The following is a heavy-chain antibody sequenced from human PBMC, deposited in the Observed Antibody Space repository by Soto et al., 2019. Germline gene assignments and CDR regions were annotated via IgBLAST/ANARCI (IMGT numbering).Heavy chain of an antibody. CDR3: ARDGPMYYDFWSGYYTHYYYGMDV. V-gene: IGHV3-72*01. Sequence: EVQLVESGGGLVQPGGSLRLSCAASGFTFSDHYMDWVRQAPGKGLEWVGRTRNKANSYTTEYAASVKGRFTISRDDSKNSLYLQMNSLKTEDTAVYYCARDGPMYYDFWSGYYTHYYYGMDVWGQGTTVTVSS. CDR2: TRNKANSYTT. J-gene: IGHJ6*02. D-gene: IGHD3-3*01. CDR1: GFTFSDHY.